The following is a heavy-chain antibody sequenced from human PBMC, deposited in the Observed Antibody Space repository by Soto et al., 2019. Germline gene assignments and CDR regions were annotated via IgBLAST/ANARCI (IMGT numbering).Heavy chain of an antibody. J-gene: IGHJ3*02. CDR1: GYSFTSYW. V-gene: IGHV5-51*01. CDR3: ARQFDFWSGYYPDAFDI. D-gene: IGHD3-3*01. Sequence: VESLKISCNGSGYSFTSYWIGWGRQMPGKGLEWMGIIYPGDSDTRYSPSFQGQVTISADKSISTAYLQWSSLKASDTAMYYCARQFDFWSGYYPDAFDIWGQGTMVTVSS. CDR2: IYPGDSDT.